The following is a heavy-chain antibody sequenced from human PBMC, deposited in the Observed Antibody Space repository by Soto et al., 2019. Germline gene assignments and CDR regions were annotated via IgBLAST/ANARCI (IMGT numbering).Heavy chain of an antibody. CDR2: ISSSGSTI. V-gene: IGHV3-11*01. Sequence: PGGSLRLSCAASGFTFSDYYMSWIRQAPGKGLEWVSYISSSGSTIYYADSVKGRFTISRDNAKNSLYLQMNSLRAEDTAVYYCATTGYSGYDSHFDYWGQGTLVTVSS. J-gene: IGHJ4*02. CDR3: ATTGYSGYDSHFDY. D-gene: IGHD5-12*01. CDR1: GFTFSDYY.